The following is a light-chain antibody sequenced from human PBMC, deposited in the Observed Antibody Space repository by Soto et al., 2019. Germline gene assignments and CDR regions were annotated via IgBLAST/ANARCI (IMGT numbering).Light chain of an antibody. CDR3: QQYVGFTLT. V-gene: IGKV3-20*01. CDR1: QSVSSSN. J-gene: IGKJ4*01. CDR2: GAS. Sequence: EIVLTQSPGTLSLSPGERATLSCRASQSVSSSNLAWYQQKPGQAPRLLIYGASSRATGIPDRFSGSGSGTDFTLTISRLEPEDLAVYYCQQYVGFTLTFCGGTKV.